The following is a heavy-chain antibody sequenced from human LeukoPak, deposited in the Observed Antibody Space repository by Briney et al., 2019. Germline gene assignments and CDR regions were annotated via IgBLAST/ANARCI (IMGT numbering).Heavy chain of an antibody. Sequence: PGGSLRLSCAASGFTLSNFWMNWVRQAPGKGLEWVAIINRDGTQKYYVDSVKGRFTISRDNSKNTLYLQMNSLRAEDTAVYYCAGGDYVLMFDPWGQGTLVTVSS. V-gene: IGHV3-7*05. CDR1: GFTLSNFW. CDR3: AGGDYVLMFDP. CDR2: INRDGTQK. D-gene: IGHD4-17*01. J-gene: IGHJ5*02.